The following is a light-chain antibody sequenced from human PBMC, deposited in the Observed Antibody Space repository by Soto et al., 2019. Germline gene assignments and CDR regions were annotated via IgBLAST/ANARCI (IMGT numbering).Light chain of an antibody. V-gene: IGLV3-9*01. J-gene: IGLJ2*01. CDR2: RDR. Sequence: SYELTQPLSVSVALGQTATITCGGNNIGSKNVNWYQQKAGQAPVLVIYRDRNRPSGIPERFSGSNSGNTATLTISRAQAGDEADYYCQMWDSSTGVFGGGTKVTVL. CDR3: QMWDSSTGV. CDR1: NIGSKN.